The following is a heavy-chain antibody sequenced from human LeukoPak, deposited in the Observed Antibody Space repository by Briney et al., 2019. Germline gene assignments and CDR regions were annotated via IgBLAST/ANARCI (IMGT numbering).Heavy chain of an antibody. CDR2: IRYDGSNK. D-gene: IGHD3-22*01. CDR3: AKDATYYYDSSGYYYRLWDY. Sequence: PGGSLRLSCAASGFTFSNCGMHWVRQAPGKGLEWVAFIRYDGSNKYYADSVKGRFTISRDNSKNTLYLQMNSLRTEDTAVYYCAKDATYYYDSSGYYYRLWDYWGQGTLVTVSS. CDR1: GFTFSNCG. V-gene: IGHV3-30*02. J-gene: IGHJ4*02.